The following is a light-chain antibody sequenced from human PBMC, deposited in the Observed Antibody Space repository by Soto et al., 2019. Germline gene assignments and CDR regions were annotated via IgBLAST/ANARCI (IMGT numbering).Light chain of an antibody. CDR1: RSVAAN. J-gene: IGKJ2*01. V-gene: IGKV3-15*01. CDR2: TAS. Sequence: VVLTQSPATLSLSPGERATLSCRASRSVAANLAWYQQKPGQAPRLLISTASTRAPGIPDRFSGSGSGTDFTLTISCLQSEDFAMYYCQQYKDWPPWYTFGQGTKLEFK. CDR3: QQYKDWPPWYT.